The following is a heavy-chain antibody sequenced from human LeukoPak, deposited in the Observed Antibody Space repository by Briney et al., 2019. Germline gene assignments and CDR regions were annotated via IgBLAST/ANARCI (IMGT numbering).Heavy chain of an antibody. Sequence: PSETLSLTCTVSGGSISSYYWSWIRQPPGKGLEWIWYIYYSGSTNYNPSLKSRVTISVDTSKNQFSLKLSSVTAADTAVYYCARRAVVVPAARGYYYYYMDVWGKGTTVTVSS. J-gene: IGHJ6*03. CDR2: IYYSGST. CDR3: ARRAVVVPAARGYYYYYMDV. V-gene: IGHV4-59*01. CDR1: GGSISSYY. D-gene: IGHD2-2*01.